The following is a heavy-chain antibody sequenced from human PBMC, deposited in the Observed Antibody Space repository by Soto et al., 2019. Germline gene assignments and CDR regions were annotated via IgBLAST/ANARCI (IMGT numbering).Heavy chain of an antibody. CDR1: GFTFSSYW. Sequence: PGGSLRLSCAASGFTFSSYWMSWVRQAPGKGLEWVANIKRDGSEKYYVDSVKGRFTISRDNAKNSLYLQMNSLRAEDMAVYYCASDKTYYYGSGSYSYWGQGTLVTVSS. D-gene: IGHD3-10*01. V-gene: IGHV3-7*03. CDR3: ASDKTYYYGSGSYSY. CDR2: IKRDGSEK. J-gene: IGHJ4*02.